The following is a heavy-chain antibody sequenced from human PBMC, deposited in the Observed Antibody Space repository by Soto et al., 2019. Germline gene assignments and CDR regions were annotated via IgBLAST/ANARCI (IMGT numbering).Heavy chain of an antibody. V-gene: IGHV3-30*18. D-gene: IGHD1-26*01. CDR2: ISYDGSNK. CDR3: AKDAGSYYWYFDL. J-gene: IGHJ2*01. Sequence: QVQLVESGGGVVQPGRSLRLSCAASGFTFSSYGMHWVRQAPGKGLEWVAVISYDGSNKYYADSVKGRFTISRDNSKNTLYLQMNSLRAEDTAVYYCAKDAGSYYWYFDLWGRGTLVTASS. CDR1: GFTFSSYG.